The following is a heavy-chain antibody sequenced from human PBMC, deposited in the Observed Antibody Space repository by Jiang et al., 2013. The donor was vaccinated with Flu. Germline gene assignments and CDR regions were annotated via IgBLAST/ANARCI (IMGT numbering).Heavy chain of an antibody. D-gene: IGHD3-10*01. CDR3: AREEEFHGSGSYGYYYYYMDV. CDR1: SNSAA. Sequence: SNSAAWNWIRQSPSRGLEWLGRTYYRSKWYNDYAVSVKSRITINPDTSKNQFSLQLNSVTPEDTAVYYCAREEEFHGSGSYGYYYYYMDVWGKGTTVTVSS. J-gene: IGHJ6*03. V-gene: IGHV6-1*01. CDR2: TYYRSKWYN.